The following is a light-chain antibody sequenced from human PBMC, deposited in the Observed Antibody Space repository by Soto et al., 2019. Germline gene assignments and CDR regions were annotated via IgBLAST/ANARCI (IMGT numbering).Light chain of an antibody. V-gene: IGLV3-1*01. CDR2: QDS. CDR3: QAWDSSTKV. CDR1: KLGDKY. Sequence: YELTQPPSVSVSPGQTASITCSGDKLGDKYACWYQQKPGQSPVLVIYQDSKRPSGIPERFSGSNSGNTATLTISGTQAMDEADYYCQAWDSSTKVFGTGTKVTV. J-gene: IGLJ1*01.